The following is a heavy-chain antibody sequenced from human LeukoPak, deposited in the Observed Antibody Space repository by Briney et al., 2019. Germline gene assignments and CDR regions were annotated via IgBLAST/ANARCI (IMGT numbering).Heavy chain of an antibody. J-gene: IGHJ6*02. CDR3: AKSRIITNYYYAMDV. CDR1: GFTFSSYA. V-gene: IGHV3-23*01. Sequence: PGGSLRLSCAASGFTFSSYATSWVRQAPGKGLERVSAITGSGGTTYYADSLMGRFTVSRDNSKNTLFLQMNSLTAEDTAVYYCAKSRIITNYYYAMDVWGQGTTVTVSS. CDR2: ITGSGGTT. D-gene: IGHD3-3*01.